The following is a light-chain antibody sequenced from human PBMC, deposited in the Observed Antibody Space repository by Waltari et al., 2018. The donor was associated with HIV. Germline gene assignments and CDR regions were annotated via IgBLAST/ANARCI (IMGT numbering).Light chain of an antibody. V-gene: IGLV1-47*01. Sequence: QSVLTQPPSASGTPGQRVTISCSGSSSNIGSKYVYWYQQLPGTAPKLLIYRNNPRPSGVPDRYSGSKSGTSASLVISGVRSEDEADYYCAAWDDSLLFGGGTKLTVL. CDR3: AAWDDSLL. CDR1: SSNIGSKY. J-gene: IGLJ2*01. CDR2: RNN.